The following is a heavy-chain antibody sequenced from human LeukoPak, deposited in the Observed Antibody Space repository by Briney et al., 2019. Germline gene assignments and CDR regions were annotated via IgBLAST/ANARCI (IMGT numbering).Heavy chain of an antibody. J-gene: IGHJ5*02. CDR1: GGSISSGSYY. V-gene: IGHV4-61*02. Sequence: SQTLSLTCTVSGGSISSGSYYWSWTRQPAGKGLEWIGRIYTSGSTNYNPSLKSRVTISVDTSKNQFSLKLSSVTAADTAVYYCARDRDYYDIPQGWFDPWGQGTLVTVSS. CDR3: ARDRDYYDIPQGWFDP. CDR2: IYTSGST. D-gene: IGHD3-22*01.